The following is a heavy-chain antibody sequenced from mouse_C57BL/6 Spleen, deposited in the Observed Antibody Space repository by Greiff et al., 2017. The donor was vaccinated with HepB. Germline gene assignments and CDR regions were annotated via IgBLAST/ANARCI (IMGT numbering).Heavy chain of an antibody. CDR2: IYPGDGDT. Sequence: VQLQQSGPELVKPGASVKISCKASGYAFSSSWMNWVKQRPGKGLEWIGRIYPGDGDTNYNGKFKGKATLTADKSSSTAYMQLSSLTSEDSAVYFCASAYYYGSLGYAMDYWGQGTSVTVSS. D-gene: IGHD1-1*01. J-gene: IGHJ4*01. CDR1: GYAFSSSW. V-gene: IGHV1-82*01. CDR3: ASAYYYGSLGYAMDY.